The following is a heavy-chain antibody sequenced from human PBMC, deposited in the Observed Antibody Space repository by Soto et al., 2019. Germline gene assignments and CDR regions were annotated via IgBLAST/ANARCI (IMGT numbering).Heavy chain of an antibody. CDR1: GFTFDDYA. D-gene: IGHD4-17*01. CDR2: LSWNGNSI. J-gene: IGHJ4*02. V-gene: IGHV3-9*01. Sequence: GGSLRLSCAASGFTFDDYAMHWVRQAPGKGLEWVSGLSWNGNSIGYADSVKGRFTISRDNAKNSLYLQMNSLRGEDTALYYCAKDIDPHGTTVSYFDYWGQGTLVTVSS. CDR3: AKDIDPHGTTVSYFDY.